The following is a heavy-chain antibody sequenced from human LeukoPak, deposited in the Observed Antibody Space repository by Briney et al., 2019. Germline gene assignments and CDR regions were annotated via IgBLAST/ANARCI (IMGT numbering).Heavy chain of an antibody. V-gene: IGHV3-7*01. CDR1: GFTFSSYW. D-gene: IGHD2-2*01. CDR2: IKQDGSEE. CDR3: ARAPGYYSYYMDV. Sequence: PGGSLRLSCAASGFTFSSYWMSWVRQAPGKGLEWVANIKQDGSEEYYVDSVKGRFTISRDNAKNSLYLQMNSLRAEDTAVYYCARAPGYYSYYMDVWGKGTTVTVSS. J-gene: IGHJ6*03.